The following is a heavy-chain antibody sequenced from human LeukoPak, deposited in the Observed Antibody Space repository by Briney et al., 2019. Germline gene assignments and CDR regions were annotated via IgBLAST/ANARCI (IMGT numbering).Heavy chain of an antibody. CDR1: GFTFSSYA. V-gene: IGHV3-30-3*01. D-gene: IGHD3-16*01. J-gene: IGHJ4*02. CDR3: AKDKIWGEDYFDY. Sequence: GRSLRLSCAASGFTFSSYAMHWVRQAPGKGLEWVAVISYDGSNKYSADSVKGRFTISRDNSKNTLYLQMNSLRAEDTAVYYCAKDKIWGEDYFDYWGQGTLVTVSS. CDR2: ISYDGSNK.